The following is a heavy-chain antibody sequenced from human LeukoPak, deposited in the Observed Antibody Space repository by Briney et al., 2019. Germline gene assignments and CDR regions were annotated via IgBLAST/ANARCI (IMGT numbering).Heavy chain of an antibody. CDR2: INHSGST. V-gene: IGHV4-34*01. Sequence: SETLSLTCAVYGGSFSGYYWSWIRQPPGKGLEWIGEINHSGSTNYNPSLKSRVTISVDTSKNQFSLKPSSVTAADTAVYYCARGRGCDTAMVTCYYYYMDVWGKGTTVTVSS. CDR3: ARGRGCDTAMVTCYYYYMDV. CDR1: GGSFSGYY. D-gene: IGHD5-18*01. J-gene: IGHJ6*03.